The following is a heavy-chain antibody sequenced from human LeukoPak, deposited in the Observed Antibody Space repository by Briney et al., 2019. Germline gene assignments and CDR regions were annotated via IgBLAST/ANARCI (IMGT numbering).Heavy chain of an antibody. CDR3: ARDDGGHYYDSSGYYFY. J-gene: IGHJ4*02. CDR2: IYSGGST. V-gene: IGHV3-66*01. Sequence: HLGGSLRLSRAASGFTVSSNYMSWVRQAPGKGLEWVSVIYSGGSTYYADSVKGRFTISRDNSKNTLYLQMNSLRAEDTAVYYCARDDGGHYYDSSGYYFYWGQGTLVTVSS. D-gene: IGHD3-22*01. CDR1: GFTVSSNY.